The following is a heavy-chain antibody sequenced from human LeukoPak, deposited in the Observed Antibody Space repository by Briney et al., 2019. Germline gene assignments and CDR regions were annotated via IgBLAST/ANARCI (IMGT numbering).Heavy chain of an antibody. CDR2: VYSGGST. D-gene: IGHD6-19*01. Sequence: GGSLRLSCEVSGFTVSSNYMSWVRQAPGKGLEWVSLVYSGGSTYYADSVKGRFTISRDNSENTLYPQMNSLRVEDTAVYYCARDRYSSGWYDYWGQGTLVTVSS. V-gene: IGHV3-66*01. J-gene: IGHJ4*02. CDR3: ARDRYSSGWYDY. CDR1: GFTVSSNY.